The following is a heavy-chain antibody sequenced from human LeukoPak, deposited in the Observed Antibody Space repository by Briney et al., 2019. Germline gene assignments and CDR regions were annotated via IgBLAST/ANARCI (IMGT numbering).Heavy chain of an antibody. CDR3: AKDSDSSGYYRLYYFDY. D-gene: IGHD3-22*01. CDR1: LFTFSRFA. Sequence: GGSLRLSCVASLFTFSRFAMSRVRQAPGKGLEWVSVISGSGGSTYYADSVKGRFTISRDNSKNTLYLQMNSLRAEDTAVYYCAKDSDSSGYYRLYYFDYWGQGTLVTVSS. J-gene: IGHJ4*02. CDR2: ISGSGGST. V-gene: IGHV3-23*01.